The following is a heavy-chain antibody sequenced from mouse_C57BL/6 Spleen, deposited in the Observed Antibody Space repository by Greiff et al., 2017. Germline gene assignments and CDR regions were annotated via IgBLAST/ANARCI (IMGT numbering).Heavy chain of an antibody. D-gene: IGHD2-4*01. V-gene: IGHV6-3*01. CDR3: TEGDYDGFAY. CDR1: GFTFSNYW. Sequence: EVKLVESGGGLVQPGGSMKLSCVASGFTFSNYWMNWVRQSPEKGLEWVAQIRLKSDNYATHYAESVKGRFTISRDDSKSSVYLQMNTLRAEDTGSYYSTEGDYDGFAYWGQGTLVTVSA. J-gene: IGHJ3*01. CDR2: IRLKSDNYAT.